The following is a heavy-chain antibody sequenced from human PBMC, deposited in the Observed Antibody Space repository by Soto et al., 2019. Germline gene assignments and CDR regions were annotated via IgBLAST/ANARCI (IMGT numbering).Heavy chain of an antibody. D-gene: IGHD6-25*01. J-gene: IGHJ6*02. CDR3: ARVDLRHYYYYGMGV. V-gene: IGHV4-59*01. CDR1: GGSISSYY. CDR2: IYYSGST. Sequence: PSETLSLTCTVSGGSISSYYRSWIRQPPGKGLEWIGYIYYSGSTNYNPSLKSRVTISVDTSKNQFSLKLSSVTAADTAVYYCARVDLRHYYYYGMGVWGQGTTVTVS.